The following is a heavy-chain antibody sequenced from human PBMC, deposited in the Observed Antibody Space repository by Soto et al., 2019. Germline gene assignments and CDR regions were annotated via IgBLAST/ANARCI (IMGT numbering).Heavy chain of an antibody. D-gene: IGHD2-15*01. CDR3: AREMWTPDGPQSLFDY. V-gene: IGHV1-18*01. CDR2: ISPNSGDT. CDR1: GYSFTTYG. J-gene: IGHJ4*02. Sequence: QVQLMQSEGEVKQPGASVKVSCKASGYSFTTYGICWVRQAPGQGLEWMGYISPNSGDTRYAQTLQGRVTLTTDTSMSTGYMELRSLKSDDTAVYYWAREMWTPDGPQSLFDYWGQGALVTVSS.